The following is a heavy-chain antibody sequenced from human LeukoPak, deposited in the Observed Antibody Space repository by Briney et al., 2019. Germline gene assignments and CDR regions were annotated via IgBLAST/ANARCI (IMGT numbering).Heavy chain of an antibody. Sequence: GGSLRLYCAGSGFTFSSYAMRWDGQAPGKGREWGSAFSGSVGSTYYADSVKGRFTISRDNSKNTLYLQMNSLRAEDTAVYYCAKGARRDGYNDAFDIWGQGTMVTVSS. D-gene: IGHD5-24*01. CDR3: AKGARRDGYNDAFDI. CDR2: FSGSVGST. V-gene: IGHV3-23*01. CDR1: GFTFSSYA. J-gene: IGHJ3*02.